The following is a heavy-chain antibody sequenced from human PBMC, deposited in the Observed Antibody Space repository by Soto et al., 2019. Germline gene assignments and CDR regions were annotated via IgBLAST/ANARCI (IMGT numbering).Heavy chain of an antibody. CDR3: ARQIYDSDTGPNFQYYFDS. V-gene: IGHV5-10-1*01. J-gene: IGHJ4*02. CDR1: GYSFAGYW. Sequence: HGESLNISCKGSGYSFAGYWITWVRQKPGKGLDWMGRIDPSESQTYYSPSFRGXVXXSXXXXXXXXFXXXXXXRXSDTVMYYCARQIYDSDTGPNFQYYFDSWGQGTPVTVSS. CDR2: IDPSESQT. D-gene: IGHD3-22*01.